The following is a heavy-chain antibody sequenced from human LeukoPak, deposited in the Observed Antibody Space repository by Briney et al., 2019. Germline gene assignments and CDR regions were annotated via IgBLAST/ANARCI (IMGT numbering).Heavy chain of an antibody. D-gene: IGHD2-15*01. V-gene: IGHV4-61*01. J-gene: IGHJ4*02. CDR2: IHYSGST. CDR1: GGSVRSNSHY. Sequence: KPSETLSLTCTVSGGSVRSNSHYRNWIRQPPGKGLEWIGYIHYSGSTDYNPAFKSRVTMSVDTSKNQFSLKVTSMTAADTAVYFCARDPGATSPNCHIDCWGQGTLVTVSS. CDR3: ARDPGATSPNCHIDC.